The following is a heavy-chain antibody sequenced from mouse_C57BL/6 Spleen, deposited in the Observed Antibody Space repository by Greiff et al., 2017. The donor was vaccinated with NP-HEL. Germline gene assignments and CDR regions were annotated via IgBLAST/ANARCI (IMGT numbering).Heavy chain of an antibody. Sequence: QVQLKQPGAELVKPGASVKLSCKASGYTFTSYWMHWVKQRPGQGLEWIGMIHPNSGSTNYNEKFKSKATLTVDKSSSTAYMQLSSLTSEDSAVYYCARPVYYDYDPAWFADWGQGTLVTVSA. J-gene: IGHJ3*01. V-gene: IGHV1-64*01. CDR2: IHPNSGST. CDR3: ARPVYYDYDPAWFAD. D-gene: IGHD2-4*01. CDR1: GYTFTSYW.